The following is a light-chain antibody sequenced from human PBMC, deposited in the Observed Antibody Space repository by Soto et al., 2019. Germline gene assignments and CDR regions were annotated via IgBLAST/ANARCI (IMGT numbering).Light chain of an antibody. CDR2: EVS. V-gene: IGLV2-23*02. CDR1: SSDVGSHNL. Sequence: QSARTQPASASGSPGQSITISCTGTSSDVGSHNLVSWYQQHPGQAPKLMIYEVSKRPLGVSTRFSASKSGNTASLTISGLQAEDQADYYCCSYGGSRAVFGGGTQLTFL. J-gene: IGLJ7*01. CDR3: CSYGGSRAV.